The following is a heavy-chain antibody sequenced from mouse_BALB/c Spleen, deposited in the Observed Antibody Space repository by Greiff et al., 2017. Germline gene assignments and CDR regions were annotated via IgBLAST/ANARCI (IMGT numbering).Heavy chain of an antibody. Sequence: DVMLVESGGGLVQPGGSRKLSCAASGFTFSSFGMHWVRQAPEKGLEWVAYISSGSSTIYYADTVKGRFTISRDNPKNTLFLQMTSLRSEDTAMYYCARSRAYYGNYWYFDVWGAGTTVTVSS. V-gene: IGHV5-17*02. J-gene: IGHJ1*01. CDR2: ISSGSSTI. D-gene: IGHD2-10*01. CDR3: ARSRAYYGNYWYFDV. CDR1: GFTFSSFG.